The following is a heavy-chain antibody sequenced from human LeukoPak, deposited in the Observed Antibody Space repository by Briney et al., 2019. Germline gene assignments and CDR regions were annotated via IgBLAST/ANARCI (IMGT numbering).Heavy chain of an antibody. D-gene: IGHD4-17*01. CDR1: GFTFSSCG. V-gene: IGHV3-33*01. J-gene: IGHJ4*02. CDR2: IWYDGSNK. Sequence: PGGSLRLSCAASGFTFSSCGMHCVRQSPGKGLEWVAVIWYDGSNKYYADSVKGRFTISRDNSKNTLYLQMNSLRAEETAVYYCARAGYGEPQFVFWGQGTLVTVSS. CDR3: ARAGYGEPQFVF.